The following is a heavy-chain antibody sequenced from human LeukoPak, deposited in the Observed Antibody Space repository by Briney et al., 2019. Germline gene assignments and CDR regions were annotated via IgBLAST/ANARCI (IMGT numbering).Heavy chain of an antibody. Sequence: GGSLRLSCAASGFTVSSNYMSWVRQAPGKGLEWVSVIYSGGSTYYADSVKGRFTMSRDNSKNTLYLQMNSLRAEDTAVYYCARDRRHSSGWYGGFDYWGQGTLVTVSS. D-gene: IGHD6-19*01. CDR2: IYSGGST. CDR3: ARDRRHSSGWYGGFDY. V-gene: IGHV3-66*02. CDR1: GFTVSSNY. J-gene: IGHJ4*02.